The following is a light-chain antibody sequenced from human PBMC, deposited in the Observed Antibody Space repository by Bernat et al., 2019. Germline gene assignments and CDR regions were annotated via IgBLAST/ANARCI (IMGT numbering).Light chain of an antibody. CDR3: QQYTTSPPEFT. J-gene: IGKJ4*01. Sequence: EIVLTQSPGTLSLSPGERATLSCRASQSVSTGYLAWYQQKPGQPPRLLIYGASSRPTGIPDRFSASGSGTDFTFTISRLEPEDFAVYYCQQYTTSPPEFTFGGGTKVEIK. CDR2: GAS. CDR1: QSVSTGY. V-gene: IGKV3-20*01.